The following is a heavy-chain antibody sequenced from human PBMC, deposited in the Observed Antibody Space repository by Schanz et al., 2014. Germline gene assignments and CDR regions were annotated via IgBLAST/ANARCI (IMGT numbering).Heavy chain of an antibody. Sequence: EVQLVESEGGLVQPGGSLRLSCEGSGFSFSDYWMGWVRQAPGKGLEWVANIKKDGSENYYADSVKGRFIISRDNAKNALYLQMNSLRAEDTAVYYCARLRAGPFYFDYWGQGTLVTVSS. CDR2: IKKDGSEN. V-gene: IGHV3-7*01. CDR1: GFSFSDYW. D-gene: IGHD6-19*01. CDR3: ARLRAGPFYFDY. J-gene: IGHJ4*02.